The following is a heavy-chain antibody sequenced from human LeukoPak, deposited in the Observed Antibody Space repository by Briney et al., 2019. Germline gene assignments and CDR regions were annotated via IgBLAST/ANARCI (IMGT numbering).Heavy chain of an antibody. CDR1: GFTFSSYW. Sequence: SGGSLRLSCAASGFTFSSYWMHWVRQAPGKGLVWVSRINSDGSSTSYADSVKGRFTISRDNSKNTLYLQLSSLRAEDTAVYYCAKDEIGKDGWYYFDFWGQGTLVTVSS. CDR2: INSDGSST. J-gene: IGHJ4*02. D-gene: IGHD6-19*01. V-gene: IGHV3-74*01. CDR3: AKDEIGKDGWYYFDF.